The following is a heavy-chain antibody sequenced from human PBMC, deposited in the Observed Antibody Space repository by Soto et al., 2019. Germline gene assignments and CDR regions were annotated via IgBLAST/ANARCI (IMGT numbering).Heavy chain of an antibody. D-gene: IGHD5-18*01. CDR2: IYESGYT. J-gene: IGHJ5*02. V-gene: IGHV4-31*03. CDR1: GASVSSGAYY. Sequence: SETLSLTCTVSGASVSSGAYYWGWVRQRPGRGLEWIGYIYESGYTYYNTSLKSRLTISLDRSNNQFSLGLTSVTAADTAVYYCVRALRHTAMVSPWFDPWGQGALVTVSS. CDR3: VRALRHTAMVSPWFDP.